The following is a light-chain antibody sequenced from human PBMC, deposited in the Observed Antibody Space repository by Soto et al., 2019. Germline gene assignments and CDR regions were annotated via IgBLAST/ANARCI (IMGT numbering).Light chain of an antibody. V-gene: IGLV2-23*02. CDR3: CSYAGSSTYV. CDR2: EVS. CDR1: SSVVGSYNL. J-gene: IGLJ1*01. Sequence: QSVLTQPASVSGSPGQSITISCTGNSSVVGSYNLVSWYQQHPGKAPKLMIYEVSKRPSGVSNRFYGSKSGNTASLTISGLQAEDGADYYCCSYAGSSTYVFGTGTKVTVL.